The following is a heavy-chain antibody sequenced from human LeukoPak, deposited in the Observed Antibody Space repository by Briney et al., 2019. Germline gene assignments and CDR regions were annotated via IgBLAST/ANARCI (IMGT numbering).Heavy chain of an antibody. D-gene: IGHD6-13*01. Sequence: GGSLRLSCAASGFTFSRYSMNWVRQAPGKGLEWVSSISSSSSYIYYADSVKGRFTISRDNAKNSLYLQMNSLRAEDTAVYYCARAIAAAFDIWGQGTMVTVSS. CDR1: GFTFSRYS. J-gene: IGHJ3*02. CDR3: ARAIAAAFDI. CDR2: ISSSSSYI. V-gene: IGHV3-21*01.